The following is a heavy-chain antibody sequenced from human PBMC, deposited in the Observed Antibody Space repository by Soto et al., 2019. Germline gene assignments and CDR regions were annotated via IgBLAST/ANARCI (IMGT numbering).Heavy chain of an antibody. Sequence: EVQLLESGGGLVQPGGSLRLSCAASGSTFSTYALSWVRQAPGKGLEWVSSISGSGTSTYYADSGKGRFTISSDNSKSTMYLQMNSLRAEDTALYYCTKVSSSWRYLDYWGRGTLVTVSS. CDR2: ISGSGTST. D-gene: IGHD6-13*01. CDR1: GSTFSTYA. J-gene: IGHJ4*02. CDR3: TKVSSSWRYLDY. V-gene: IGHV3-23*01.